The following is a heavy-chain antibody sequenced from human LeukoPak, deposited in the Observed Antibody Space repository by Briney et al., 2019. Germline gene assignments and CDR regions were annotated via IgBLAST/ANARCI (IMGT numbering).Heavy chain of an antibody. CDR2: ISAYNGNT. CDR3: ATVGRNDFLTGYSQPYDY. CDR1: GYTFTSYG. Sequence: ASVKVSCKASGYTFTSYGISWVRQAPGQGLEWMGWISAYNGNTNYAQKLQGRVTMTTDTSTSTAYMELRSLRSDDTAVYYCATVGRNDFLTGYSQPYDYWGQGTLVTVSS. D-gene: IGHD3-9*01. J-gene: IGHJ4*02. V-gene: IGHV1-18*01.